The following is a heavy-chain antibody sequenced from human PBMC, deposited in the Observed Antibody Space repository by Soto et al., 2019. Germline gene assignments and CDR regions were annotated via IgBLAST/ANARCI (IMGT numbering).Heavy chain of an antibody. CDR1: GFTFSSYA. CDR2: ISYDGSNK. Sequence: GGSLRLSCAASGFTFSSYAMHWVRQAPGKGLEWVAVISYDGSNKYYADSVKGRFTISRDNSKNTLYLQMNSLRAEDTAVYYCMGTSSAPHWFDPWGQGTLVTVSS. J-gene: IGHJ5*02. D-gene: IGHD6-25*01. CDR3: MGTSSAPHWFDP. V-gene: IGHV3-30-3*01.